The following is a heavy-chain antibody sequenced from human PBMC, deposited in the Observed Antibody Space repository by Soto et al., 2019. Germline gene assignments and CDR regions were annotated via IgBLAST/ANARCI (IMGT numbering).Heavy chain of an antibody. CDR2: IIPIFGTA. Sequence: QVQLVQSGAEVKKPGSSVKVSCKASGGTFSSYAISWVRQAPGQGLEWMGGIIPIFGTADYAQKFQGRVTIIADESTSTAYMELSSLRFEDPAVYYCVCHSYGTAKYYYGMDVWGQGTTVTVSS. J-gene: IGHJ6*02. CDR1: GGTFSSYA. D-gene: IGHD5-18*01. CDR3: VCHSYGTAKYYYGMDV. V-gene: IGHV1-69*12.